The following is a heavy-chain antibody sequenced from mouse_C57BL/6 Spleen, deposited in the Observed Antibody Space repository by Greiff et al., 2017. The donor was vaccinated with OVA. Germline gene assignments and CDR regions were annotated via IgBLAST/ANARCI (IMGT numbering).Heavy chain of an antibody. CDR2: INPNNGGT. Sequence: VQLQQSGPELVKPGASVKIPCKASGYTFTDYNMDWVQQSHGKSLEWIGDINPNNGGTIYNQTFKGKATLTVDKSSSTAYMEIRSLTAEDTAVYYGATGAYYSSFAYWGQGTLVTVSA. J-gene: IGHJ3*01. CDR1: GYTFTDYN. CDR3: ATGAYYSSFAY. V-gene: IGHV1-18*01. D-gene: IGHD1-1*01.